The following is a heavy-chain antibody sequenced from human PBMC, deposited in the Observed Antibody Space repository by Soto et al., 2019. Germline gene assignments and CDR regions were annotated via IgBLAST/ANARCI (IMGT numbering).Heavy chain of an antibody. CDR1: GLTLCTYR. Sequence: EVQLVESGGGLVKPGGSLRFSCEAFGLTLCTYRLTWVHQPPGKGLEWVSSITSSNSDIYYADSVKGRFTISRDSAKNSRYLQMGGLRVEDTAVYYCARDPLDCGGDCYRADYWGQGTLVTVSS. J-gene: IGHJ4*02. CDR2: ITSSNSDI. CDR3: ARDPLDCGGDCYRADY. V-gene: IGHV3-21*01. D-gene: IGHD2-21*02.